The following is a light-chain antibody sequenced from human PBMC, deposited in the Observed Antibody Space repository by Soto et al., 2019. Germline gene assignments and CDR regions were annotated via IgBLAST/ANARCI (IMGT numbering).Light chain of an antibody. V-gene: IGKV3-11*01. CDR1: QSVSTY. J-gene: IGKJ5*01. CDR2: DAS. CDR3: LHRMNWPLT. Sequence: EIVLTQSPVTLSLSPGERATLSCRASQSVSTYLAWYQQKPGQDPRLLIYDASERATGIPARFSGSGSETDFTLTISSLEPEDFGVYYCLHRMNWPLTFGQGTRLEIK.